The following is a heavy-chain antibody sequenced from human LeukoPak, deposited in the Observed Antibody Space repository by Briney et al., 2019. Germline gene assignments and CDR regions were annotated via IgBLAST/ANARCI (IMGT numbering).Heavy chain of an antibody. D-gene: IGHD5-18*01. CDR3: ARHSLGVGTANNWFDP. J-gene: IGHJ5*02. Sequence: PSQTLSLTCTVSGGSISSGSYYWSWIRQPAGKGLEWIGRIYTSGSTNYNPSLKSRVTISVDTSKNQFSLKLSSVTAADTAVYYCARHSLGVGTANNWFDPWGQGTLVTVSS. CDR1: GGSISSGSYY. CDR2: IYTSGST. V-gene: IGHV4-61*02.